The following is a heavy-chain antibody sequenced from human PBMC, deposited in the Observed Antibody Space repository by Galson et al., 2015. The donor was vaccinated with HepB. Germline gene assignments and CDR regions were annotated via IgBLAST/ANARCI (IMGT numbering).Heavy chain of an antibody. CDR1: GYSFTSYW. Sequence: QSGAEVKKPGESLKISCKGSGYSFTSYWIGWVRQMPGKGLEWMGIIYPGDSDTRYSPSLQGQVTFSADKSISTAYLQWSSLKASDTAMYYCARASPRYCGGGSCTSWFDPWGQGTLVTVSS. CDR2: IYPGDSDT. CDR3: ARASPRYCGGGSCTSWFDP. V-gene: IGHV5-51*01. J-gene: IGHJ5*02. D-gene: IGHD2-15*01.